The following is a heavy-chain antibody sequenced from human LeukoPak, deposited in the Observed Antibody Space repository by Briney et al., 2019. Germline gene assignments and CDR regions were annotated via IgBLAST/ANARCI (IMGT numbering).Heavy chain of an antibody. CDR3: LGFAEYSSS. Sequence: GGSLRLSCAASGFTFSDHYMDWVRQAPGKGLEWVGRIRNKANSYTTEYAASVKGRFTISRDDSKSIAYLQMNSLKTEDTAVYYCLGFAEYSSSGGQGTLVTVSS. D-gene: IGHD6-6*01. V-gene: IGHV3-72*01. CDR1: GFTFSDHY. J-gene: IGHJ4*02. CDR2: IRNKANSYTT.